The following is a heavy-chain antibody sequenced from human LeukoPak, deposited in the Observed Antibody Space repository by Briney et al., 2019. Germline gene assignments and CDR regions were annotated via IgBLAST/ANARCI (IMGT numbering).Heavy chain of an antibody. CDR3: ARDSVDIVVVPAADY. CDR1: GFTFSSYS. CDR2: ISSSSYI. D-gene: IGHD2-2*01. V-gene: IGHV3-21*01. J-gene: IGHJ4*02. Sequence: GGSLRLSCAASGFTFSSYSMNWVRQAPGKGLEWVSSISSSSYIYYADSVKGRFTISRDNAKNSLYLQMNSLRAEDTAVYYCARDSVDIVVVPAADYWGQGTLVTVSS.